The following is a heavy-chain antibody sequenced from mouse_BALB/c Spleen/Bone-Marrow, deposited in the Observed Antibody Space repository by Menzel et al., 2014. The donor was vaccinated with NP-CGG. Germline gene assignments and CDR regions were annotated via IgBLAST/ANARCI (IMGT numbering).Heavy chain of an antibody. Sequence: EVKLMESGGGLVQPGGSRKLSCAASGSTFSSLGMHWVRQAPEKGLEWVAYISNGSSTIYYADTVKGRFTISRDNPKNTLFLQMTSLRSEDTAMYYCARKGAMITHYYAMDYWGQGTSVTVSS. CDR3: ARKGAMITHYYAMDY. CDR2: ISNGSSTI. D-gene: IGHD2-4*01. CDR1: GSTFSSLG. V-gene: IGHV5-17*02. J-gene: IGHJ4*01.